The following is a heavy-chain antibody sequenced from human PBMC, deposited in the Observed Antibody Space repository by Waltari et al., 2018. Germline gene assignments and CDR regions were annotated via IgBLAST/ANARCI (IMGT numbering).Heavy chain of an antibody. V-gene: IGHV3-43*01. J-gene: IGHJ4*02. CDR2: ISWDGGST. D-gene: IGHD3-22*01. CDR1: GFTFDDYT. Sequence: EVQLVESGGVVVQPGGSLRLSCAASGFTFDDYTMHLVRQAPGKGLEWVSLISWDGGSTYYADSVKGRFTISRDNSKNSLYLQMNSLRTEDTALYYCAKDMGPSRYDSSGYFDYWGQGTLVTVSS. CDR3: AKDMGPSRYDSSGYFDY.